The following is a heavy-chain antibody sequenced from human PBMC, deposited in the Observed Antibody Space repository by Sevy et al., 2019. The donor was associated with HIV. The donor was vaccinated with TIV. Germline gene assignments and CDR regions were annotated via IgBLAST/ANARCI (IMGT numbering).Heavy chain of an antibody. V-gene: IGHV3-15*01. J-gene: IGHJ5*02. CDR1: GYTFNNAW. CDR3: TGATVFGATWFDP. Sequence: GGSLRLSCAASGYTFNNAWMSWVRQAPGKGLEWLGRIKSKTDGGSAEYASPVKGRFTISRDDSKNTLYLQMNRLRTEDTGVYYCTGATVFGATWFDPWGQGALVTVSS. CDR2: IKSKTDGGSA. D-gene: IGHD3-3*01.